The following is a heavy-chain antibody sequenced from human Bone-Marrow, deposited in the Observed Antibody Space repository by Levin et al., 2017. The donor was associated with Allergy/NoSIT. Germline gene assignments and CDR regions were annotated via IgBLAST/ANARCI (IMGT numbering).Heavy chain of an antibody. CDR3: ARVLTLYCSGGSCYDGWFDP. D-gene: IGHD2-15*01. J-gene: IGHJ5*02. V-gene: IGHV3-48*01. CDR1: GFTFSSYS. Sequence: GESLKISCAASGFTFSSYSMNWVRQAPGKGLEWVSYISSSSSTIYYADSVKGRFTISRDNAKNSLYLQMNSLRAEDTAVYYCARVLTLYCSGGSCYDGWFDPWGQGTLVTVSA. CDR2: ISSSSSTI.